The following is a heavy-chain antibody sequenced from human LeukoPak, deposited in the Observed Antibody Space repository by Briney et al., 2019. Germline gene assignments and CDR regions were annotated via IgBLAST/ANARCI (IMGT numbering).Heavy chain of an antibody. Sequence: ASVKVSFKASGYTFTTYGVSWVRQAPGQGLEWLGWISANNANTNYAQNLQGRVTMTTDPSTSTAYMELRSLRSDDTAVYYCARWAGYCSGTSCYPYYFDYWGQGTLVTVSS. CDR2: ISANNANT. V-gene: IGHV1-18*01. CDR1: GYTFTTYG. J-gene: IGHJ4*02. CDR3: ARWAGYCSGTSCYPYYFDY. D-gene: IGHD2-2*01.